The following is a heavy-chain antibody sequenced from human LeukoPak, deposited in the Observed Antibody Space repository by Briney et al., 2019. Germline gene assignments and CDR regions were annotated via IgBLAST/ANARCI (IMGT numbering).Heavy chain of an antibody. CDR3: AKDCYSSTWYRLGCFGS. V-gene: IGHV3-30*18. Sequence: PGGSLRLSCAASGFTFSSYGMHWVRQAPGKGLEWVAVISNDGSNRYYADSVKGRFTISRDNSKNTLCLQMNSLRAEDTAVYYCAKDCYSSTWYRLGCFGSWGQGTLVTVSS. J-gene: IGHJ4*02. D-gene: IGHD6-13*01. CDR1: GFTFSSYG. CDR2: ISNDGSNR.